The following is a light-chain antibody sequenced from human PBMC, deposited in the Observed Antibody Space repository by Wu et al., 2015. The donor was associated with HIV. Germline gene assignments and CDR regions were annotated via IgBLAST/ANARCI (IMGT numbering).Light chain of an antibody. V-gene: IGKV3-20*01. CDR3: QQYNTSPWP. Sequence: EIVLTQSPGTLSVSPGERATLSCRPSQTFTSANLAWYQQKPGQAPRLLIYGASSRATGVPDRFSGSKSGTDFTLTISRLEPEDFAVYYCQQYNTSPWPFGQGTKVEIK. CDR1: QTFTSAN. CDR2: GAS. J-gene: IGKJ1*01.